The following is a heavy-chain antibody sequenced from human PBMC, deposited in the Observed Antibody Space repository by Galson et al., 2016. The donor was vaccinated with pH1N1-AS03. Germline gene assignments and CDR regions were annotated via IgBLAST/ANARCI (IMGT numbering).Heavy chain of an antibody. CDR3: VGESEFSGVFFFNY. Sequence: SVKVSCKAPGYTFTTYGISWVRQAPGQGLEWRGWISAYYGDTHFAQKFQERVTLTRDTSTETAYMELRNLRSDDPAVYYCVGESEFSGVFFFNYWGQGTLVTFAS. CDR1: GYTFTTYG. V-gene: IGHV1-18*01. J-gene: IGHJ4*02. CDR2: ISAYYGDT. D-gene: IGHD3-3*01.